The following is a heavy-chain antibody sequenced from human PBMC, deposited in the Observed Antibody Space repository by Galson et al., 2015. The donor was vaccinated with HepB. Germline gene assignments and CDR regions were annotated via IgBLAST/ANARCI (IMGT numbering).Heavy chain of an antibody. D-gene: IGHD2-2*01. V-gene: IGHV1-18*04. CDR3: ARDRLLRYQLLPLYYYYYGMDV. Sequence: SVKVSCKASGYTFTSYGISWVRQAPGQGLEWMGWISAYNGNTNYAQKLQGRVTMTTDTSTSTAYMELRSLRSDDTAVYYCARDRLLRYQLLPLYYYYYGMDVWGQGTTVTVSS. J-gene: IGHJ6*02. CDR2: ISAYNGNT. CDR1: GYTFTSYG.